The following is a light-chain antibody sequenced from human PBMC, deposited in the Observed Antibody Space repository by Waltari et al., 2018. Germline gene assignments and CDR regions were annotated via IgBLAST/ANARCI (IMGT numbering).Light chain of an antibody. V-gene: IGKV3-20*01. CDR3: QQYGSSIMYT. CDR1: QSLTKRY. Sequence: VLTQSPVTLSLSPGERATLSCRASQSLTKRYLAWYQQKHGQAPRLLIYGASSRAAGIPDRFSGSGSGTDFTLTISRLEAEDYAVYYCQQYGSSIMYTFGQGTKLEIK. J-gene: IGKJ2*01. CDR2: GAS.